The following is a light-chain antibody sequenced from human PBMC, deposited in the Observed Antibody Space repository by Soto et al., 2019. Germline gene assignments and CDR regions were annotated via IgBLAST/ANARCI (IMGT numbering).Light chain of an antibody. CDR2: DTY. CDR3: QQRNTWPWT. V-gene: IGKV3-11*01. J-gene: IGKJ1*01. CDR1: QSVSGD. Sequence: EIVLTQSPATLSLSPWQRATLSCRASQSVSGDLAWFQQKPGQAPRLLIYDTYNGATGLPARFSGSGSGTDFTLTISSLEPEDFAVYYCQQRNTWPWTFGQGTKVEIK.